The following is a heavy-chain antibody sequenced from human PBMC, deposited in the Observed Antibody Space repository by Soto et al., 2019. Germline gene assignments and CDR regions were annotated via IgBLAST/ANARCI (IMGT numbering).Heavy chain of an antibody. J-gene: IGHJ4*02. CDR2: ITGGGDNA. CDR1: GFTFANYG. V-gene: IGHV3-23*01. CDR3: AKIPVITTVTHYFRH. D-gene: IGHD3-22*01. Sequence: EVQLLESGGGLSQPGGSLRLSCAASGFTFANYGMSWVRQAPGKGLEWVSSITGGGDNAYYADSVRGRFTVSRDNSKDTLWLQMNSLRAEDTAVYYCAKIPVITTVTHYFRHWGQGTLVTVSS.